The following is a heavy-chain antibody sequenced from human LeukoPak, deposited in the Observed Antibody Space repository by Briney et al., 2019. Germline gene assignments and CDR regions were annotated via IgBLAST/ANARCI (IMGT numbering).Heavy chain of an antibody. CDR2: ISGSGGST. V-gene: IGHV3-23*01. D-gene: IGHD3-10*01. CDR1: GFTFDHYA. J-gene: IGHJ6*03. CDR3: ATSPMVRGVTPYYYYYYMDV. Sequence: GSLRLSCAASGFTFDHYAMSWVRQAPGKGLEWVSAISGSGGSTYYADSVKGRFTIPRDNSKNTLYLQMNSLRAEDTAVYYCATSPMVRGVTPYYYYYYMDVWGKGTTVTVSS.